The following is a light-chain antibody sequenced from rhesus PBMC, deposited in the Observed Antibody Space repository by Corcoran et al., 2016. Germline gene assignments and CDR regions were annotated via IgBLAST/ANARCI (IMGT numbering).Light chain of an antibody. J-gene: IGKJ2*01. Sequence: DIQMTQSPSSLSASVGDRVTVTCRASQGINKELSWYQQKPGKAPTLLIYAASSLQPGVSSRFTGSGSGTDFTLTLSSLQPEDVGSYFCQQAYNTPYSFGQGTKVEIK. CDR3: QQAYNTPYS. CDR1: QGINKE. CDR2: AAS. V-gene: IGKV1-94*01.